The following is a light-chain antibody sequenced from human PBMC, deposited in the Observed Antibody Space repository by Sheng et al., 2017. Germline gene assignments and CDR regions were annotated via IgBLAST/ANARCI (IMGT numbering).Light chain of an antibody. Sequence: DIQMIQSPSTLSAFVGDRVTITCRASQSIKTWLAWYQQKPGKAPNLLIYKASSLESGVPSRFSGSGSGTEFTLTISSLQPDDFATYYCQQYNSYSPYSFGQGTKLEIK. CDR2: KAS. CDR1: QSIKTW. CDR3: QQYNSYSPYS. V-gene: IGKV1-5*03. J-gene: IGKJ2*03.